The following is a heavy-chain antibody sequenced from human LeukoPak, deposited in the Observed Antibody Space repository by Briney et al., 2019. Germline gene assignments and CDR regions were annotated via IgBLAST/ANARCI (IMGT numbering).Heavy chain of an antibody. CDR1: GFTFSSFE. CDR3: ARGFGRFGHRFGY. D-gene: IGHD3-10*01. J-gene: IGHJ4*02. V-gene: IGHV3-48*03. CDR2: MSCRDNTR. Sequence: PGGSLRLSCSASGFTFSSFEMDWVRQAPGKGLEWISYMSCRDNTRYYAESVRGRFTMSKDNAKNTLSLQMNSLRAEDTAFYYCARGFGRFGHRFGYLGQGTLVTVSS.